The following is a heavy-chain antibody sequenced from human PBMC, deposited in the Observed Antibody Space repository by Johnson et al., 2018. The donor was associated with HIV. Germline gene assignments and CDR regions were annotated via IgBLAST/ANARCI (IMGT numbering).Heavy chain of an antibody. Sequence: QVQLVESGGGVVQPGRSLRLSCAASGFTFSSYAMHWVRQAPGKGLEWVAVIAYDGSSKYYADSVKGRYTISIDNSKNTLYLQMNSLTAEDTAVYYCAKDFRTTGAFDIWGPGPMVPVSS. J-gene: IGHJ3*02. CDR2: IAYDGSSK. V-gene: IGHV3-30*04. D-gene: IGHD1-1*01. CDR1: GFTFSSYA. CDR3: AKDFRTTGAFDI.